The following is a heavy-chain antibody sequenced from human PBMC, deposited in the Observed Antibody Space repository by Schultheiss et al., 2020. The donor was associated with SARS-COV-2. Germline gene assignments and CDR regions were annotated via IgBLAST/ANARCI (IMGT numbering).Heavy chain of an antibody. CDR2: ISGSGGST. J-gene: IGHJ3*02. CDR3: ARGSTTVVTSIAFDI. CDR1: GFTFSSYA. Sequence: GGSLRLSCAASGFTFSSYAMSWVRQAPGKGLEWVSAISGSGGSTYYADSVKGRFTISRDNSKNSLYLQMNSLRAEDTAVYYCARGSTTVVTSIAFDIWGQGTMVTVSS. D-gene: IGHD4-23*01. V-gene: IGHV3-23*01.